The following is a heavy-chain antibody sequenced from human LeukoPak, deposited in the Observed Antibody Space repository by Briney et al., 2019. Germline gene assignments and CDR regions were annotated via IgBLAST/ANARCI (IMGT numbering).Heavy chain of an antibody. D-gene: IGHD2-2*01. V-gene: IGHV4-34*01. CDR3: TRERSTPGINWFDP. J-gene: IGHJ5*02. CDR1: GESFSAYS. CDR2: INHSGST. Sequence: PSGTLSLTCAVYGESFSAYSWNWIRQSPGKGLEWIGEINHSGSTNYNPSLKSRVTISVDTSKNQTSKRQFSLKLNSVTAADTAVYYCTRERSTPGINWFDPWGQGTLVTVSS.